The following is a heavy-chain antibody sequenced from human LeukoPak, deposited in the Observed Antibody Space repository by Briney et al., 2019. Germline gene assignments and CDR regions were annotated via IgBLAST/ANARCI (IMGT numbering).Heavy chain of an antibody. CDR3: ARETHHVTDYYDSSGYPIYWYFDL. V-gene: IGHV1-69*13. D-gene: IGHD3-22*01. CDR2: IIPIFGTA. J-gene: IGHJ2*01. Sequence: SVKVSCKASGGTFSSYAISWVRQAPGQGLEWMGGIIPIFGTANYAQKFQGRVTITADESTSTAYMELSSLRSEDTAVYYCARETHHVTDYYDSSGYPIYWYFDLWGRGTLVTVSS. CDR1: GGTFSSYA.